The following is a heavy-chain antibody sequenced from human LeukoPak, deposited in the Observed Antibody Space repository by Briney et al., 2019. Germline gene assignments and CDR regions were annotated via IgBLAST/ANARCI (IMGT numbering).Heavy chain of an antibody. CDR1: GYSITSYY. V-gene: IGHV4-4*07. J-gene: IGHJ4*02. Sequence: SETLSLTCAVSGYSITSYYWSWLRQPAGKGLEWIGRIYASGSTNYNPSLKSRVTMSIDTSKNHFSLKLSSVTAADTAVYYCARGGTYPSSTVDYWGQGTLVTVSS. D-gene: IGHD3-16*02. CDR2: IYASGST. CDR3: ARGGTYPSSTVDY.